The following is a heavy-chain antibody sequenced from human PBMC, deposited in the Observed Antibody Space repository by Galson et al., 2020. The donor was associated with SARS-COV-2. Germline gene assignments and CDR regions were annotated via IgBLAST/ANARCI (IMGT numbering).Heavy chain of an antibody. CDR1: GFSLSTSGMC. V-gene: IGHV2-70*11. CDR2: IDWDHDK. J-gene: IGHJ4*02. Sequence: ESGPTLVKPTQTLTLTCTFPGFSLSTSGMCVNWIRQPPGKALEWLARIDWDHDKYYNTSLKTRLTISKDTSKNQVVLTMTNMDPVDTATYYCARIDSSGCRGNYWGQGTLVTVSS. D-gene: IGHD6-19*01. CDR3: ARIDSSGCRGNY.